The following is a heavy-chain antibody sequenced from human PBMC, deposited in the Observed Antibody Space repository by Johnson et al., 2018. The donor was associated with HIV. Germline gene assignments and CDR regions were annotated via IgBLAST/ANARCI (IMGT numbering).Heavy chain of an antibody. J-gene: IGHJ3*02. CDR2: IGTAGDP. CDR3: ARGPPLQWELRGNAFDI. D-gene: IGHD1-26*01. V-gene: IGHV3-13*05. CDR1: GFTFSNYD. Sequence: MLLVESGGALVQPGRSLRLSRVASGFTFSNYDMHWVRQATGKGLDWVSAIGTAGDPSYPGSVKGRFTLSRENAKNTLYLQMNSLRAGDTAVYYCARGPPLQWELRGNAFDIWGQGTMVTVSS.